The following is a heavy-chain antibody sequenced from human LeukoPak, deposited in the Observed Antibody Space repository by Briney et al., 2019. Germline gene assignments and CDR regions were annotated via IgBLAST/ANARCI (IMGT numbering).Heavy chain of an antibody. CDR3: ARGTPYYYGMDV. CDR1: GGSFSGYY. CDR2: INHSGST. Sequence: SETLSLTCAVYGGSFSGYYWSWIRQPPGKGLEWIGEINHSGSTNHNPSLKSRVTISVDTSKNQFSLKLSSVTAADTAVYYCARGTPYYYGMDVWGQGTTVTVSS. V-gene: IGHV4-34*01. J-gene: IGHJ6*02.